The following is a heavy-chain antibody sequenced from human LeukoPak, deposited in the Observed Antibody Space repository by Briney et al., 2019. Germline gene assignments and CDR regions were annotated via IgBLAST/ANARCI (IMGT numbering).Heavy chain of an antibody. V-gene: IGHV1-2*02. CDR3: ARSRYNWNVNWFDP. Sequence: ASVKVSCKASGYTFTGYSMHWVRQAPGQGLEWMAWINPDSGATKYAQKFQGRVTMTRDTSISTAYMELTRLTSGDTAVYYCARSRYNWNVNWFDPWGQGSLVSVSS. CDR1: GYTFTGYS. J-gene: IGHJ5*02. CDR2: INPDSGAT. D-gene: IGHD1-1*01.